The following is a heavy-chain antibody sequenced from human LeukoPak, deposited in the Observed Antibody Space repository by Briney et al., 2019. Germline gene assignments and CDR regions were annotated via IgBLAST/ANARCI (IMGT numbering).Heavy chain of an antibody. CDR3: AKEHSGYEIAVADY. J-gene: IGHJ4*02. Sequence: GGSLRLSCAASGFTFSSYAMSWVRQAPGEGMEWVSAISGSGGSTYYSDSVKGRFTISRDNSKNTLYLQLNSLRAEDTAVYYCAKEHSGYEIAVADYWGQGTLVTVSS. V-gene: IGHV3-23*01. CDR1: GFTFSSYA. CDR2: ISGSGGST. D-gene: IGHD5-12*01.